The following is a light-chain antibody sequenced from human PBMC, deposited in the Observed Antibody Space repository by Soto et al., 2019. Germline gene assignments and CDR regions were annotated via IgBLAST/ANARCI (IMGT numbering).Light chain of an antibody. J-gene: IGLJ3*02. CDR1: SSNVGSYKL. CDR2: EVN. CDR3: CSTTGSYAKV. Sequence: QSALTQPASVSGSPGQSITISCTGTSSNVGSYKLVSWYQQHPGKAPKLMIFEVNKRPSGVSNRFSASKSGITASLTISGLQADDDADYYCCSTTGSYAKVFGGGTKLTVL. V-gene: IGLV2-23*02.